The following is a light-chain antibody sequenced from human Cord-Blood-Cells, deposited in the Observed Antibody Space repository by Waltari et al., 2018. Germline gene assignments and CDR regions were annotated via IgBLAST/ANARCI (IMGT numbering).Light chain of an antibody. CDR1: QDISNY. V-gene: IGKV1-33*01. CDR3: QQYYNLPWT. J-gene: IGKJ1*01. CDR2: DAS. Sequence: DIQMTQSPSSLSASVGDRVTITCQASQDISNYLNWYQQKPGKAPKLLSYDASNLETGVPSRFSGSGSGTDFTFTISSLQPEDIATYYCQQYYNLPWTFGQGTKVEIK.